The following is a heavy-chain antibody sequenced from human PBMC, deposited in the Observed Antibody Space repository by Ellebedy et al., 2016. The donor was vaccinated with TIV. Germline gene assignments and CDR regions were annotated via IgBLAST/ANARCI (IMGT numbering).Heavy chain of an antibody. CDR3: ARGLELSFHYYGMDV. D-gene: IGHD1-1*01. CDR1: GFNFNTYG. V-gene: IGHV3-33*01. Sequence: GESLKISCAASGFNFNTYGMHWVRQAPGKGLEWVAVIYHDASHQYYGDSVKGRVTISRDNRKDMVYLQMASLRAEDTAVYYCARGLELSFHYYGMDVWGQGTTVIVSS. CDR2: IYHDASHQ. J-gene: IGHJ6*02.